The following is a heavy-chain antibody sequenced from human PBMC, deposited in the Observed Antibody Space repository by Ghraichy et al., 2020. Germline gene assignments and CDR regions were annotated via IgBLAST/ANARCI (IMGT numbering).Heavy chain of an antibody. CDR3: ARVWAYGDYVGSHHYFDY. CDR1: GGSISSYY. J-gene: IGHJ4*02. CDR2: IYYSGST. D-gene: IGHD4-17*01. Sequence: SETLSLTCTVSGGSISSYYWSWIRQPPGKGLEWIGYIYYSGSTNYNPSLKSRVTISVDTSKNQFSLKLSSVTAADTAVYYCARVWAYGDYVGSHHYFDYWGQGTLVTVSS. V-gene: IGHV4-59*01.